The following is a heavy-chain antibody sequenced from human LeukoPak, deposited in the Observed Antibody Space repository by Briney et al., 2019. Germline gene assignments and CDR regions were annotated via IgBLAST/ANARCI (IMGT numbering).Heavy chain of an antibody. CDR1: GGSFSGHY. Sequence: SETLSLTCAVYGGSFSGHYWSWIRQPPGKGLEWVGEINHSGNTNYNPPLKSRLTVSVDTSKNQFSLKLSSVTAADTAVYYCASRGAYKSRFTDYYYYYMDVWGNGTTVTVSS. J-gene: IGHJ6*03. V-gene: IGHV4-34*01. CDR3: ASRGAYKSRFTDYYYYYMDV. CDR2: INHSGNT. D-gene: IGHD3-10*01.